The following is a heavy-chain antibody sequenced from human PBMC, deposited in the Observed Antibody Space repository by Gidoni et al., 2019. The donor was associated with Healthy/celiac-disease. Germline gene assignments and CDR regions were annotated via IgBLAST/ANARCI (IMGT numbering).Heavy chain of an antibody. CDR2: IYYSGST. D-gene: IGHD5-18*01. CDR1: GCSISSYY. J-gene: IGHJ5*02. CDR3: ARLRGYSYGYWFDP. Sequence: QVQLQESGPGLVQPSETLSLTCTVSGCSISSYYWSWIRQPPGKGLEWIGYIYYSGSTNYNPSLKSRVTISVDTSKNQFSLKLSSVTAADTAVYYCARLRGYSYGYWFDPWGQGTLVTVSS. V-gene: IGHV4-59*01.